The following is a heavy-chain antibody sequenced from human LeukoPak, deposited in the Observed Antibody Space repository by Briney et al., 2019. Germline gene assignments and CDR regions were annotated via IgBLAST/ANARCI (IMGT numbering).Heavy chain of an antibody. Sequence: GGSLRLSCAASGFTFSSYWMHWVRQAPGKGLVWVSRINSDGSSTSYADSVKGRFTISRDNAKNSLSLQMNSLRAEDTAVYYCAIGGLYDYVWGSYRYKSAFDIWGQGTMVTVSS. J-gene: IGHJ3*02. V-gene: IGHV3-74*01. CDR1: GFTFSSYW. CDR2: INSDGSST. D-gene: IGHD3-16*02. CDR3: AIGGLYDYVWGSYRYKSAFDI.